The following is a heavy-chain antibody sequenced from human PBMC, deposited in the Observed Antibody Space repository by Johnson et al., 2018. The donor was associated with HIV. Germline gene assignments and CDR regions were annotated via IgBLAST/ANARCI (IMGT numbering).Heavy chain of an antibody. CDR2: IRYDGSNK. CDR3: ARWGRGAFDI. V-gene: IGHV3-33*08. CDR1: GFTFSSYG. Sequence: QVQLVESGGGVVQPGRSLRLSCVASGFTFSSYGMHWVRQAPGKGLEWVAFIRYDGSNKYYADSVKGRFTISRDNAKNSLYLQMNSLRAEDTAVYYCARWGRGAFDIWGQGTMVTVSS. D-gene: IGHD7-27*01. J-gene: IGHJ3*02.